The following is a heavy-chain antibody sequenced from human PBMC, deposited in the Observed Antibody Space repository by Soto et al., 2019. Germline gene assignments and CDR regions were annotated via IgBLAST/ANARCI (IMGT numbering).Heavy chain of an antibody. D-gene: IGHD3-22*01. V-gene: IGHV4-31*03. CDR1: GGSISSGGYY. CDR2: IYYSGST. Sequence: SETLSLTCTVSGGSISSGGYYWSWIRQHPGKGLEWIGYIYYSGSTYYNPSLKSRVTISVDTSKNQFSLKLSSVTAADTAVYYCARAWGGDSSGYYFDYWGQGTLVTVSS. CDR3: ARAWGGDSSGYYFDY. J-gene: IGHJ4*02.